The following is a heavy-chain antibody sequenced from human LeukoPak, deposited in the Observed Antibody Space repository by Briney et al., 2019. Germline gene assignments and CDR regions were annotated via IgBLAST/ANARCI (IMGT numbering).Heavy chain of an antibody. CDR3: ARGDQLLLD. CDR1: GFTFSSYG. CDR2: MWYDGSNK. J-gene: IGHJ4*02. D-gene: IGHD2-2*01. Sequence: PGGSLRLSCAASGFTFSSYGMHWVRQAPGKGLEWVAVMWYDGSNKYYADSVKGRFTFSRDNSKNTLYLQMNSLRVEDTAVYYCARGDQLLLDWGQGTLVTVSS. V-gene: IGHV3-33*01.